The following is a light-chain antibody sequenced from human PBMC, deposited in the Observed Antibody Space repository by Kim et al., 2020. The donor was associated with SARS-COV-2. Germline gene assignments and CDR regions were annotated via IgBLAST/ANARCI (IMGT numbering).Light chain of an antibody. V-gene: IGLV3-1*01. Sequence: SYELTQPPSVSVSPGQTASITCSGDKLGDKYACWYQQKPGQSPVLVIYQDSKRPSGIPERFSGSNSGNTATLTISGTQAMDEADYYCQAWDSSDGVFGTGTKVTV. CDR1: KLGDKY. CDR3: QAWDSSDGV. J-gene: IGLJ1*01. CDR2: QDS.